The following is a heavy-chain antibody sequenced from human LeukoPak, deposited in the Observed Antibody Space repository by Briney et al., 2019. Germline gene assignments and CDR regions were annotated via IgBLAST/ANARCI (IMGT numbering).Heavy chain of an antibody. CDR3: ASTLTYYYGSGSYYIDC. D-gene: IGHD3-10*01. CDR2: IFYSGST. CDR1: GAYIRSSSYY. Sequence: AETLSLTCTVSGAYIRSSSYYWGGVRQPPGRGLEWIGSIFYSGSTYYNPSIKSRVTISVDTSKNQFSLKLRSVTAADTAVYYCASTLTYYYGSGSYYIDCWGQGTLVTVSS. J-gene: IGHJ4*02. V-gene: IGHV4-39*01.